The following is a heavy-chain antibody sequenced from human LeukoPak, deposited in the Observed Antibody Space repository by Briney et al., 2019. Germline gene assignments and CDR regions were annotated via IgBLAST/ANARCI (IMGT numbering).Heavy chain of an antibody. D-gene: IGHD6-19*01. Sequence: PGGSLRLSCAASGFTFSSYAMSWVRQAPGKGLEWVAVISYDGSNKYYADSVKGRFTISRDNSKNTLYLQMNSLRAEDTAVYYCAKDIMSVRYSSGWYPTFDYWGQGTLVTVSS. J-gene: IGHJ4*02. CDR1: GFTFSSYA. CDR3: AKDIMSVRYSSGWYPTFDY. CDR2: ISYDGSNK. V-gene: IGHV3-30*18.